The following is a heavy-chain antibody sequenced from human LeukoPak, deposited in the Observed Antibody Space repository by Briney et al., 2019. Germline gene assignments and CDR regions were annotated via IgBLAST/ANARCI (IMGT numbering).Heavy chain of an antibody. CDR2: INHSGST. CDR3: ARPDCSSTSCYGWFDP. J-gene: IGHJ5*02. D-gene: IGHD2-2*01. V-gene: IGHV4-34*01. Sequence: SETLSLTCAVYGGSFSGYYWSWIRQPPGKGLEWIGEINHSGSTNYNPSLKSRVTISVDTSKNQFSLKLSSVTAADPAVYYCARPDCSSTSCYGWFDPWGQGTLVTVSS. CDR1: GGSFSGYY.